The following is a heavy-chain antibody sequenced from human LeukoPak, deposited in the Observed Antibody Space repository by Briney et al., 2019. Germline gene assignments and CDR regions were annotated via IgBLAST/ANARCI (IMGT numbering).Heavy chain of an antibody. Sequence: GGSLRLSCAASGFTFSSYWMSWVRQAPGKGLEWVANIKQDGSEKYYVDSVKGRFTISRDNAKNSLYLQMNSLRAEDTAVYYSARDLRITIFGVVIIYDYWGQGTLATVSS. J-gene: IGHJ4*02. CDR2: IKQDGSEK. CDR3: ARDLRITIFGVVIIYDY. V-gene: IGHV3-7*01. CDR1: GFTFSSYW. D-gene: IGHD3-3*01.